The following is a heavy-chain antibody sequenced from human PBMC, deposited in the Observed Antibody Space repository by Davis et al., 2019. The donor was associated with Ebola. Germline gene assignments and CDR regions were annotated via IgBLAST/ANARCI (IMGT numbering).Heavy chain of an antibody. Sequence: GESLKISCAASGFTFSGSGMHWVRQASGKGLEWVGRIRSKVNSYATAYAASVKGRFTISRDDSKNTAYLQMNSLKTEDTAVYYCTLGCSSTSCPEDYWGKGTLVTVSS. CDR1: GFTFSGSG. CDR2: IRSKVNSYAT. D-gene: IGHD2-2*01. V-gene: IGHV3-73*01. CDR3: TLGCSSTSCPEDY. J-gene: IGHJ4*02.